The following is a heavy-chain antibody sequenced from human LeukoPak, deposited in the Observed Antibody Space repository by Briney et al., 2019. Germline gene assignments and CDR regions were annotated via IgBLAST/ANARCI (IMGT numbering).Heavy chain of an antibody. CDR1: GGSIRSYY. CDR2: IYTSGST. V-gene: IGHV4-4*07. CDR3: ARVDYDSSGYPFDY. Sequence: SETLSLTCTVSGGSIRSYYWSWIRQPAGKGLEWIGRIYTSGSTNYNPSLKSRVTMSVDTSKNQFSLKLSSVTAADTAVYYCARVDYDSSGYPFDYWGQGTLVTVSS. D-gene: IGHD3-22*01. J-gene: IGHJ4*02.